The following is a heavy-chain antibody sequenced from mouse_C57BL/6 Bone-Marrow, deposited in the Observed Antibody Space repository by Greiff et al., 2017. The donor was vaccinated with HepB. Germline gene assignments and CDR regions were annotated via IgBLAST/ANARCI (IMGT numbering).Heavy chain of an antibody. CDR3: AREKWYHYYAMDY. V-gene: IGHV5-4*01. CDR1: GFTFSSYA. J-gene: IGHJ4*01. Sequence: EVQGVESGGGLVKPGGSLKLSCAASGFTFSSYAMSWVRQTPEKRLEWVATISDGGSYTYYPDNVKGRFTISRDNAKNNLYLQMSHLKSEDTAMYYCAREKWYHYYAMDYWGQGTSVTVSS. D-gene: IGHD2-1*01. CDR2: ISDGGSYT.